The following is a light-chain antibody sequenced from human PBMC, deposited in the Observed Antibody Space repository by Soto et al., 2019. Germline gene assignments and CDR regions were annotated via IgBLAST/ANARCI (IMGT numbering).Light chain of an antibody. CDR2: DTS. V-gene: IGKV3-15*01. J-gene: IGKJ5*01. CDR1: QSVSIK. CDR3: QQYNNWPPIT. Sequence: EIVFSQSPAPLSFSPVERATLSCRASQSVSIKLAWYQQKPGQAPRLLIYDTSTRATGIPARFSGSGSGTEFTLTISSLQSEDFAVYYCQQYNNWPPITFGQGTRLEIK.